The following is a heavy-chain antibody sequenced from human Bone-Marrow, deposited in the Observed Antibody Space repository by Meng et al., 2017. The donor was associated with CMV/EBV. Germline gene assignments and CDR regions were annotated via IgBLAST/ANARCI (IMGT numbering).Heavy chain of an antibody. CDR2: INSEGSST. D-gene: IGHD3-10*01. CDR1: GFTFSSYA. J-gene: IGHJ4*02. Sequence: GESLKISCAASGFTFSSYAMSWVRQAPGKGLVWVSRINSEGSSTNYADSVKGRFTISRDNAKNTLYLQMNSLRAEDTAVYYCVRDIGRAGGWGQGTLVTVPS. V-gene: IGHV3-74*01. CDR3: VRDIGRAGG.